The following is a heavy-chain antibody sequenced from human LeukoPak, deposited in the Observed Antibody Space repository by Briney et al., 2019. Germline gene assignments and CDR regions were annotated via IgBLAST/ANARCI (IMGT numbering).Heavy chain of an antibody. Sequence: PGGSLRLSCAASGFTFSSYAMSWVCQAPGKGLEWVSAISGSGGSTYYADSVKGRFTTSRDNSKNTLYLQMNSLRAEDTAVYYCAKDAVYDYYDSSGYSDYWGQGTLVTVSS. CDR1: GFTFSSYA. D-gene: IGHD3-22*01. CDR2: ISGSGGST. V-gene: IGHV3-23*01. J-gene: IGHJ4*02. CDR3: AKDAVYDYYDSSGYSDY.